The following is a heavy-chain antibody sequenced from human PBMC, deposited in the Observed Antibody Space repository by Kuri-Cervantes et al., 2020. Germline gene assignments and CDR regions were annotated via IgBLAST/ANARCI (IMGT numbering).Heavy chain of an antibody. CDR2: IYHSGST. V-gene: IGHV4-30-2*06. CDR1: GGSISSGGYS. D-gene: IGHD3-10*01. Sequence: LRLSCAVSGGSISSGGYSWSWIRQSPGKGLEWIGYIYHSGSTYYNPSLKSRVTISVDRSKNQFSLKLSSVTAADTAVYYCARGPWFGDKVSQHYYYGMDVWGQGTTVTVSS. CDR3: ARGPWFGDKVSQHYYYGMDV. J-gene: IGHJ6*02.